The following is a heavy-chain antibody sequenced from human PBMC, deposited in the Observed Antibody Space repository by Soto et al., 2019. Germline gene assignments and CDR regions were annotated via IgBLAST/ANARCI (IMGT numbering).Heavy chain of an antibody. CDR2: IWYDGSNK. CDR1: GFTFSLYG. Sequence: QVQLVESGGGVVQPGRSLRLSCAASGFTFSLYGMHWVRQAPGKGLAWVAVIWYDGSNKFYADSVKGRFTISRDNSKNTLYLQMNSLRDEDKAVYYCARGLRGISFYGMDVWGQGTTVIVSS. CDR3: ARGLRGISFYGMDV. V-gene: IGHV3-33*01. J-gene: IGHJ6*02. D-gene: IGHD3-16*01.